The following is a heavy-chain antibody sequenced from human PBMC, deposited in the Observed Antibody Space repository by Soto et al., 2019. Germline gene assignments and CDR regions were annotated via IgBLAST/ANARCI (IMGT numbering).Heavy chain of an antibody. CDR1: GGSISSYY. CDR2: IYYSGST. D-gene: IGHD5-12*01. CDR3: AREGSDGYNYFDY. J-gene: IGHJ4*02. Sequence: SETLSLTCTVSGGSISSYYWSWIRQPPGKGLEWIGYIYYSGSTNYNPSLKSRVTISVDTSKNQFSLKLSSVTAADTAVYYCAREGSDGYNYFDYWGQGTLVTFSS. V-gene: IGHV4-59*01.